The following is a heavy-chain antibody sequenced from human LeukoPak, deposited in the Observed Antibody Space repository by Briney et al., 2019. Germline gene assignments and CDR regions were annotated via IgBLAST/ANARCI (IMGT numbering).Heavy chain of an antibody. J-gene: IGHJ6*02. V-gene: IGHV3-23*01. CDR3: AKAGNYDYFGMDV. CDR1: GFTFNTYA. CDR2: ISGGGDST. Sequence: GGSLRLSCVASGFTFNTYAMTWVRQAPGKGLEWVSGISGGGDSTYYADSVRGRFTISRDNSKNTVSLQMNSLRAEDTAVYYCAKAGNYDYFGMDVWGQGTTVTVSS.